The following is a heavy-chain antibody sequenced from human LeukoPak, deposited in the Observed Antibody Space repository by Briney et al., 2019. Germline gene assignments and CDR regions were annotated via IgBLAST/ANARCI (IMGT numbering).Heavy chain of an antibody. J-gene: IGHJ4*02. CDR3: ATGHTYYYDRNPGDY. V-gene: IGHV1-24*01. D-gene: IGHD3-22*01. CDR1: GYTLTELS. CDR2: FDPEDGET. Sequence: ASVTVSCKVSGYTLTELSMHWVRQAPGKGREGMGGFDPEDGETIYAQKFQGRVTMTEDTSTDTAYMELSSLRSEDTAVYYCATGHTYYYDRNPGDYWGQGTLVTVSS.